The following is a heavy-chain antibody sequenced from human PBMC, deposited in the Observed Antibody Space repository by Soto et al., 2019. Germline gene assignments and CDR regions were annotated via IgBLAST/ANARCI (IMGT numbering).Heavy chain of an antibody. Sequence: ASVKVSCKASGYTFTSYNMHWVRQAPGQGLEWMGIINPSGGAPTYAQRFQGRVTMTSDTSTSTVYMQLSSLRSDDTAMYCCAKDGGSFNFDYWGQGTLVTVSS. CDR1: GYTFTSYN. CDR2: INPSGGAP. D-gene: IGHD1-26*01. CDR3: AKDGGSFNFDY. J-gene: IGHJ4*02. V-gene: IGHV1-46*01.